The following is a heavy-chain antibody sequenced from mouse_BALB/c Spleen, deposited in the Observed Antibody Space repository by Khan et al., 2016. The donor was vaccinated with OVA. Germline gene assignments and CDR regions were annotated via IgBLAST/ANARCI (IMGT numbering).Heavy chain of an antibody. CDR2: IYPSDSYS. CDR1: GYTFTNYW. D-gene: IGHD1-1*02. Sequence: VQLQQSGAELVKAGASVKLSCKASGYTFTNYWINWVKQRPGQGLEWIGNIYPSDSYSNYNQRFKDKATLTVDKSSSTAYLLLSSPTSEDSAVYYCTREGVGGSSFAYWGQGTLVTVSA. CDR3: TREGVGGSSFAY. V-gene: IGHV1-69*02. J-gene: IGHJ3*01.